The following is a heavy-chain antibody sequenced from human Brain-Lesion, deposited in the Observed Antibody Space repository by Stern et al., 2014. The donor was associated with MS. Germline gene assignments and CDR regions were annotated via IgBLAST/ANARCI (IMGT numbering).Heavy chain of an antibody. CDR2: VSPYNGKT. CDR1: GFTFANYG. Sequence: QVQLMQSGTEVKEPGASVKVSCKTSGFTFANYGIVWVRQATGQGLEWMGWVSPYNGKTNYEQTFQGRVTMTSDTSTTTAYMELRSLRSDDTAVYYCARYDSGSADYWGQGTLVTVSS. V-gene: IGHV1-18*04. CDR3: ARYDSGSADY. D-gene: IGHD6-19*01. J-gene: IGHJ4*02.